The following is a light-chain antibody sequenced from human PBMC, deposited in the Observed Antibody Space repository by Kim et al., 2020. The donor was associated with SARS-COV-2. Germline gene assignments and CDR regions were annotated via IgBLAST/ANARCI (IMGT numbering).Light chain of an antibody. CDR1: SGSLTSCY. CDR3: QSYDASNHVI. CDR2: EDN. J-gene: IGLJ2*01. Sequence: MIMSCTRSSGSLTSCYVHWYQQRPGSAPTSLIYEDNQRPSGVPDRFSGSIDTSSNSASLIISGLKTEDEADYFCQSYDASNHVIFGGGTQLTVL. V-gene: IGLV6-57*03.